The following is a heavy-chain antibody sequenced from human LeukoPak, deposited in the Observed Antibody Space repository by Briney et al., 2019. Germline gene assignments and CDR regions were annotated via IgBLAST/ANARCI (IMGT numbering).Heavy chain of an antibody. Sequence: GESLQISCKVSGYSFTSYCIGWVRQLPGKGLEWMGIIYPGDSGPTYSPSFQGQVTISVDKSINTAYLQWSSLQASDTAMYYCGMSGDRVPLQDDVFDVWGQGTMVTVST. D-gene: IGHD1-26*01. CDR2: IYPGDSGP. CDR3: GMSGDRVPLQDDVFDV. V-gene: IGHV5-51*01. CDR1: GYSFTSYC. J-gene: IGHJ3*01.